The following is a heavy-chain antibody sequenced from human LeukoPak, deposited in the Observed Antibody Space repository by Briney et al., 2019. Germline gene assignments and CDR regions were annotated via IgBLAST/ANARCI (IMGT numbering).Heavy chain of an antibody. J-gene: IGHJ6*04. V-gene: IGHV3-15*01. D-gene: IGHD2-21*01. CDR1: GFTIGTAW. Sequence: GGSLRLSCVSSGFTIGTAWMSWVRQAPGKRLEWLGHIKSEGEGATTDYAAPAKGRFAISRDDSKNMIYLQMSSLKIDDTAIYYCIAHFPYFYGFDVWGKGTTVTVSS. CDR2: IKSEGEGATT. CDR3: IAHFPYFYGFDV.